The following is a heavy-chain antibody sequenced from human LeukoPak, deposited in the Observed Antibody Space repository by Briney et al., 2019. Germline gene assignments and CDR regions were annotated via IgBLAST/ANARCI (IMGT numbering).Heavy chain of an antibody. Sequence: GGSLRLSSAASGFTFSSYWMHWVRQAPGKGLVWVSRINSDGSRTNYADSAKGRFTISRDNAKNTLYLQMSSLRAEDTAVYYCARVLTGSWDWFDPWGQGTLVTVSS. CDR3: ARVLTGSWDWFDP. D-gene: IGHD2-8*02. V-gene: IGHV3-74*01. CDR2: INSDGSRT. J-gene: IGHJ5*02. CDR1: GFTFSSYW.